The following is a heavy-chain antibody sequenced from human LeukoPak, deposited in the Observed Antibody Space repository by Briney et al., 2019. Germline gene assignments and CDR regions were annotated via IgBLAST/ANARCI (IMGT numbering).Heavy chain of an antibody. CDR1: GFTFSSYA. CDR2: ISSSGDTT. CDR3: AKGRGILSPDY. J-gene: IGHJ4*02. D-gene: IGHD2-15*01. V-gene: IGHV3-23*01. Sequence: GGSLRLSCAASGFTFSSYAMSWVRQAPGKGLEWVSAISSSGDTTYYADSVKGRFTISRDNSKNTLYLQMNFLRAEDTAVYYCAKGRGILSPDYWGQGTLVTVSS.